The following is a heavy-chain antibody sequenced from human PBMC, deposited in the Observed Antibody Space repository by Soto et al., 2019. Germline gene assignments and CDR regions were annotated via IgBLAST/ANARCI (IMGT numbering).Heavy chain of an antibody. CDR3: AKNDYIWGSYLAAFDI. D-gene: IGHD3-16*02. J-gene: IGHJ3*02. CDR2: IYYSGST. CDR1: GGSISSYY. V-gene: IGHV4-59*01. Sequence: SETLSLTCTVSGGSISSYYWSWIRQPPGKGLEWIGYIYYSGSTNYNPSLKSRVTISVDTSKNQFSLKLSSVTAADTAVYYCAKNDYIWGSYLAAFDIWGQGTMVTVSS.